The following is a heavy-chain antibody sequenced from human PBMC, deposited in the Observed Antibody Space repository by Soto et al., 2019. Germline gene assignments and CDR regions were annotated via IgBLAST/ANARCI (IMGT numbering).Heavy chain of an antibody. D-gene: IGHD5-12*01. Sequence: PGGSLRLSCVSSCLSFSNYWMTWVRQAPGKGLEWLANIGQDGSKTYYVDSVKGRFTISRDNTKNSVYLQMDNLRAEDTAVYFCARWRYYYYGLDVWGQGTAVTVYS. CDR3: ARWRYYYYGLDV. J-gene: IGHJ6*02. CDR1: CLSFSNYW. V-gene: IGHV3-7*03. CDR2: IGQDGSKT.